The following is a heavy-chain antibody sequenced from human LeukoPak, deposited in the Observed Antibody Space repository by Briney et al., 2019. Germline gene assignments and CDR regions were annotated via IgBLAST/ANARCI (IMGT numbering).Heavy chain of an antibody. CDR1: GFTFNTNA. CDR3: AKDWIQFNRVFDCFDS. V-gene: IGHV3-23*01. CDR2: IGTTET. Sequence: GGSLRLSCATSGFTFNTNAMSWVRQAPGKGLEWVSTIGTTETFYADSVTGRFTISRDNSKNTVYLHMNSLRVEDTAVYYCAKDWIQFNRVFDCFDSWGQGTLVTVSS. D-gene: IGHD2-21*01. J-gene: IGHJ4*02.